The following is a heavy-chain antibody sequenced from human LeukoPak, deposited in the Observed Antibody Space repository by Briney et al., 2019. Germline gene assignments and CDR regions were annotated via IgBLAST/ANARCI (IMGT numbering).Heavy chain of an antibody. CDR1: GYTFTSYG. CDR2: ISAYNGNT. Sequence: ASVKVSCKASGYTFTSYGISWVRQAPGQGLEWMGWISAYNGNTNYAQKLQGRVTMTTDTSTSTAYMELRSLRSDDTAVYYCARDRLAYCGGDCHAIGDYWGQGTLVTVSS. V-gene: IGHV1-18*01. J-gene: IGHJ4*02. D-gene: IGHD2-21*02. CDR3: ARDRLAYCGGDCHAIGDY.